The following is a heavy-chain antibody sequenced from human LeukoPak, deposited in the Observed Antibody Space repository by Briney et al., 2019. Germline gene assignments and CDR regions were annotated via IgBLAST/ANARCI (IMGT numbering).Heavy chain of an antibody. J-gene: IGHJ4*02. Sequence: SETLSLTCALHGGSIGGYYWSWIRQSPGKGLEWIGEIKHSVNANYNPSLMSRVTISVDTSKTQFSLKMTSVTAADTAVYYCARAINYGSGSYYFDYWGQGALVTVSS. CDR3: ARAINYGSGSYYFDY. CDR1: GGSIGGYY. CDR2: IKHSVNA. D-gene: IGHD3-10*01. V-gene: IGHV4-34*01.